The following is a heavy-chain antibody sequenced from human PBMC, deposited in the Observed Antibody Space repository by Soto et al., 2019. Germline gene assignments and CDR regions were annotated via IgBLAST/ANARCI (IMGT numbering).Heavy chain of an antibody. CDR3: ARDSYCSGGSCPTNYYYYGMDV. D-gene: IGHD2-15*01. CDR2: ISAYNGNT. CDR1: GYTFSRYG. V-gene: IGHV1-18*04. J-gene: IGHJ6*02. Sequence: VNVSCKGSGYTFSRYGISWVRQAPGQGLEWMGWISAYNGNTNYAQKLQGRVTMTTDTSTSTAYMELRSLRSDDTAVYYCARDSYCSGGSCPTNYYYYGMDVSGQGTTVTVSS.